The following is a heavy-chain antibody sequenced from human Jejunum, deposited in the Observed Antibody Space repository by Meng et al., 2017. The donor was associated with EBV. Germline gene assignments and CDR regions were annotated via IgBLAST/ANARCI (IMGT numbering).Heavy chain of an antibody. Sequence: EGQLWEAGGGLVEPGGSLRLSCAASGLTFSDAWLTWVRQIPGKGLDWVGRIRSKSGGGTIEYAAPVIGRSTISRDDSKNTLYLQLNSLKTEDTGVYYCATDLWGPYPMSWGQGTLVTVSS. CDR3: ATDLWGPYPMS. V-gene: IGHV3-15*01. CDR1: GLTFSDAW. CDR2: IRSKSGGGTI. D-gene: IGHD3-16*02. J-gene: IGHJ4*02.